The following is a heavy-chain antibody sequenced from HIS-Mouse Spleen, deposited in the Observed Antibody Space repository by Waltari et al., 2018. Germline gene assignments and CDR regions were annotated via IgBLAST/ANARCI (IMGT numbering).Heavy chain of an antibody. CDR2: IYYSGST. CDR1: GGSIRSSSYY. CDR3: AYGDYFDY. J-gene: IGHJ4*02. Sequence: QLQLQESGPGLVKPSETLSLTCTVSGGSIRSSSYYWGWIRQPPGEGLEWIGSIYYSGSTYYNPSLKSRVTISVDTSKNQFSLKLSSVTAADTAVYYCAYGDYFDYWGQGTLVTVSS. V-gene: IGHV4-39*01. D-gene: IGHD4-17*01.